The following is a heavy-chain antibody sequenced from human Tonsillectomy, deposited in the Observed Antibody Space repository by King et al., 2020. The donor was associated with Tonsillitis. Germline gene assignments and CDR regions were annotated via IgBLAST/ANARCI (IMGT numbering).Heavy chain of an antibody. J-gene: IGHJ2*01. V-gene: IGHV4-4*01. CDR3: ARRSPGSGWYFDL. Sequence: VQLQESGPGLVKPPGTLSLTCTVSGGSISPFHWWNWVRQPPGKGLEWLGEVYLSGDTNYNPSLESRVTISADKSKKQISLNLTSVTAADTAVYWCARRSPGSGWYFDLWGRGSLAT. CDR1: GGSISPFHW. CDR2: VYLSGDT. D-gene: IGHD1-14*01.